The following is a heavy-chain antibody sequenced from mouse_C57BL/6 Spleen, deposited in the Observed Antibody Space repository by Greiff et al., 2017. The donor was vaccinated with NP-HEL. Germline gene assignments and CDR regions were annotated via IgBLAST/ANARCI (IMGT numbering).Heavy chain of an antibody. D-gene: IGHD2-4*01. Sequence: VQLQQSGPELVKPGASVKISCKASGYAFSSSWMNWVKQRPGKGLEWIGRIYPGDGDTNYNGKFKGKATLTADESSSTAYMQLSSLTSEDSAVYFCARSDYGGSSWCAYWGQGTLVTVSA. V-gene: IGHV1-82*01. CDR3: ARSDYGGSSWCAY. CDR1: GYAFSSSW. J-gene: IGHJ3*01. CDR2: IYPGDGDT.